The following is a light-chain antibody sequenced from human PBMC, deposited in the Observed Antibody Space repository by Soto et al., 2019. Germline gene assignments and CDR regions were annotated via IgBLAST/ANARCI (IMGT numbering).Light chain of an antibody. J-gene: IGKJ5*01. V-gene: IGKV3-20*01. CDR3: QQYGSSPIT. CDR1: QSVSSIY. Sequence: EIVLTQSPGTLSLSPGERATLSCRASQSVSSIYLAWYQQKPGQAPSLLIYATSSRATGIPDRFSGSGSGTDFSLTISRLEPEDFAVYYCQQYGSSPITFXQGTRMEIK. CDR2: ATS.